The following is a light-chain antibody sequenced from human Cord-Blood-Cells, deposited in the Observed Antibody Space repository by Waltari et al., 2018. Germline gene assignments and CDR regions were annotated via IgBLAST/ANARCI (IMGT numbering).Light chain of an antibody. J-gene: IGLJ3*02. V-gene: IGLV1-40*01. Sequence: QSVLTQPPSVSGAPGQRVTISCTGSGSNIGAGYDVHWYQQLPGTAPKLLIYGNSNRPSGVPDRFSGSKSGTSASLAITGLQAEDEADYYCQSYDSSHWVFGGGTKLTVL. CDR2: GNS. CDR1: GSNIGAGYD. CDR3: QSYDSSHWV.